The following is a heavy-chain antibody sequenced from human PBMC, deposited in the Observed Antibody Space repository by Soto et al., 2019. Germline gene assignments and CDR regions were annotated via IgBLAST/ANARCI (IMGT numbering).Heavy chain of an antibody. CDR1: GGSISSYY. CDR2: IYYSGST. Sequence: SETLSLTCTVSGGSISSYYWSWIRQPPGKGLEWIGYIYYSGSTNYNPSLKSRVTISVDTSKNQFSLKLSSVTAADTAVYYCARLGGNPRPISWFDPWGQGTLVTVSS. CDR3: ARLGGNPRPISWFDP. D-gene: IGHD1-1*01. V-gene: IGHV4-59*08. J-gene: IGHJ5*02.